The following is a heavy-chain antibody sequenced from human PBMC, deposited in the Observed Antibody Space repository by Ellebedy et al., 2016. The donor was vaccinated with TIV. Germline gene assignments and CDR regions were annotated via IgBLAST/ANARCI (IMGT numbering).Heavy chain of an antibody. V-gene: IGHV4-39*01. Sequence: MPSETLSLTCTLSGGSISSSSYYWGCIRQPPGKGLEWIGSIFYSGNTYYNPSLKRRVTISRDTSKNQFSLKLTSVTAADTALYYCARHSQPAAGDYWGQGTLVTVSS. D-gene: IGHD6-13*01. CDR3: ARHSQPAAGDY. CDR2: IFYSGNT. J-gene: IGHJ4*02. CDR1: GGSISSSSYY.